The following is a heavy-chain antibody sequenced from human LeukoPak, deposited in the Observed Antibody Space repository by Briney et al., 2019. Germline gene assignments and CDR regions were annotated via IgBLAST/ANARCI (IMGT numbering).Heavy chain of an antibody. V-gene: IGHV1-46*01. CDR3: AREEYGGYFDY. D-gene: IGHD2-21*01. CDR2: INPTGTGT. Sequence: ASVKVSCKASGYTFTNYYMHWVRQAPGQGLEWMGLINPTGTGTNYAQKFRGRVTMTRDTSTTTVYMELSSLTSEDTAGYYCAREEYGGYFDYWGQGTLVTVSS. CDR1: GYTFTNYY. J-gene: IGHJ4*02.